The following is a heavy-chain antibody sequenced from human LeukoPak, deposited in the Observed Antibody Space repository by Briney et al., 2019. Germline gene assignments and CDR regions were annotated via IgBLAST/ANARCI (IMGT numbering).Heavy chain of an antibody. CDR2: INHSGST. D-gene: IGHD1-1*01. CDR3: ARGGWNKFDY. CDR1: GGSFSGYY. Sequence: PSETLSLTCAVYGGSFSGYYWSWIRQPPGKGLEWIGEINHSGSTNYNPSLKSRVTISVDKSKNQFSLKLSSVTAADTAVYYCARGGWNKFDYWGQGTLVTVSS. J-gene: IGHJ4*02. V-gene: IGHV4-34*01.